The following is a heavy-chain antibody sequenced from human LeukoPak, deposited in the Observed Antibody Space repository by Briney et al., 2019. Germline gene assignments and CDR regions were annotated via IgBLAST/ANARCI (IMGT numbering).Heavy chain of an antibody. D-gene: IGHD3-22*01. CDR2: IKHDGSEE. J-gene: IGHJ4*02. V-gene: IGHV3-7*01. CDR1: GFTFNTYR. Sequence: GGSLRLSCAASGFTFNTYRMSWVRQAPGKGLEWVANIKHDGSEENYVDSVKGRFTISRDNAKGSLSLQMNSLRGEDTAVYYCARDLYYYDSSGYYRGLDYWGQGTLVTVS. CDR3: ARDLYYYDSSGYYRGLDY.